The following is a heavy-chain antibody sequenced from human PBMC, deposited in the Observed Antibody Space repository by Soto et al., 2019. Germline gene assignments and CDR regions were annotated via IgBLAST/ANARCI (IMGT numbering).Heavy chain of an antibody. D-gene: IGHD3-22*01. CDR3: ARQYYNSSGYSIDY. J-gene: IGHJ4*02. CDR2: IYYSGIT. CDR1: CGSISSSSYY. V-gene: IGHV4-39*01. Sequence: SETLSLTCTVSCGSISSSSYYWGWIRQPPGKGLEWIGRIYYSGITYCNPSLKSRVTISVDKSKNRFSLKLSSVTAAETALYYCARQYYNSSGYSIDYGAQGTLVTVSS.